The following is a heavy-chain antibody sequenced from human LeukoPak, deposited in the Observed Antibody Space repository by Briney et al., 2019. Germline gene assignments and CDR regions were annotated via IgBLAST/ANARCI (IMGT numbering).Heavy chain of an antibody. J-gene: IGHJ4*02. CDR2: IEQDGSEQ. D-gene: IGHD2-2*01. V-gene: IGHV3-7*01. Sequence: GGSLRLSCAASGFTFSNYWMSWVRQAPGKGLEWVANIEQDGSEQHYVDSVKGRFTISRDNAEKSLYLQMNSLRAEDTAVYYCARGAIVVVPAALDYWGQGTLVTVSS. CDR1: GFTFSNYW. CDR3: ARGAIVVVPAALDY.